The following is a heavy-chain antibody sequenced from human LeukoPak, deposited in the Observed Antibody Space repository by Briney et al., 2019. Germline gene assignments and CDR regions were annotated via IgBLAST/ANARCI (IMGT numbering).Heavy chain of an antibody. Sequence: TAETLSLTCTVSRGSISSRSFYWGWIRQPPGKGLEYIVCMSYSGSTHYNPSLKSRVTISVDTSKNQFSLKLSSVTAADTAVYYCARLTNSDSSGYYLDYWGQGTLVTVSS. D-gene: IGHD3-22*01. J-gene: IGHJ4*02. CDR3: ARLTNSDSSGYYLDY. CDR1: RGSISSRSFY. CDR2: MSYSGST. V-gene: IGHV4-39*01.